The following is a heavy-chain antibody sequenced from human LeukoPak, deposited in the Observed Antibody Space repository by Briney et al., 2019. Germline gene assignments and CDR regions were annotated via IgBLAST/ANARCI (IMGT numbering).Heavy chain of an antibody. CDR2: LYSDGNT. CDR3: ARGVEPLAANTLAY. CDR1: GFTVITND. Sequence: GGSLRLSCAASGFTVITNDMTWVRQIPGKGLEWVSVLYSDGNTKYADSVQGRFTISRDNSKNTLYLEMNSLSPDDTAVYYCARGVEPLAANTLAYWGQGTLVTVSS. D-gene: IGHD1-14*01. J-gene: IGHJ4*02. V-gene: IGHV3-53*05.